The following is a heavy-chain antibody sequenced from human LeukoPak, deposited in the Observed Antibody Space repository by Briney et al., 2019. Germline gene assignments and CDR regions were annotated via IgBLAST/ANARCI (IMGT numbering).Heavy chain of an antibody. CDR3: ARDYYTVVPAAIRDAFDI. D-gene: IGHD2-2*02. J-gene: IGHJ3*02. Sequence: ASVKVSCKASGYTFTSYGISWVRQAPGQGLEWMGWISAYNGNTNYAQKLQGRVTMTTDTSTSTAYMELRSLRSDDTAVYYCARDYYTVVPAAIRDAFDIWGQGTMVTVSS. CDR1: GYTFTSYG. V-gene: IGHV1-18*01. CDR2: ISAYNGNT.